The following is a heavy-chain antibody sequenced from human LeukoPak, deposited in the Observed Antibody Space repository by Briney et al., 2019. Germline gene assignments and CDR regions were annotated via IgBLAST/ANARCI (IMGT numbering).Heavy chain of an antibody. V-gene: IGHV4-59*01. J-gene: IGHJ3*02. CDR3: AGAPRITISSDAFDI. D-gene: IGHD3-3*01. CDR2: IYYSGST. Sequence: SETLSLTCTVSGGSISSYYWSWIRQPPGKGLEWIGYIYYSGSTNYNPSLKSRVTISVDTSKNQFSLKLSSVTAADTAVYYCAGAPRITISSDAFDIWGQGTMVTVSS. CDR1: GGSISSYY.